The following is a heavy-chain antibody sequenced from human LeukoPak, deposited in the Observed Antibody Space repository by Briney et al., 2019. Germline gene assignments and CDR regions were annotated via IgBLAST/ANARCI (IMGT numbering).Heavy chain of an antibody. Sequence: PGGSLRLSCAASGFSFSSYSMNWVRQAPGKGLEWVSYISSSSSTIYYADSVKGRFTISRDNAKNSLYLQMNSLRAEDTAVYYCAREEDCSGGSCYESSFDYWGQGTLVTVSS. J-gene: IGHJ4*02. CDR2: ISSSSSTI. CDR1: GFSFSSYS. V-gene: IGHV3-48*01. D-gene: IGHD2-15*01. CDR3: AREEDCSGGSCYESSFDY.